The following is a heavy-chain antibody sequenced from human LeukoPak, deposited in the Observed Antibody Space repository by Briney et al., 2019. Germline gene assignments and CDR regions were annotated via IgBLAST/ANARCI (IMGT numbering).Heavy chain of an antibody. D-gene: IGHD2-2*01. CDR1: GGSISSGGYY. CDR3: ARVASSIVSDADLGPLQNNWFDP. Sequence: SETLSLTCAVSGGSISSGGYYWSWIRQHPGKGLEWIGYIYYSGSTYYNPSLKSRVTISVDTSKNQFSLKLSSVTAADTAVYYCARVASSIVSDADLGPLQNNWFDPWGQGTLVTVSS. J-gene: IGHJ5*02. CDR2: IYYSGST. V-gene: IGHV4-31*11.